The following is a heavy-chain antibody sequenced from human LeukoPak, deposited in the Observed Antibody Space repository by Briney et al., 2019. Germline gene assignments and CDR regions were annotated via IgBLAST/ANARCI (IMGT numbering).Heavy chain of an antibody. CDR3: AGLPAYYYDTSGFYFDY. V-gene: IGHV3-66*04. D-gene: IGHD3-22*01. CDR2: IYSGGNT. Sequence: GGSLRLSCAASGFTVSSNYMSWVRQAPGRGLEWVSVIYSGGNTYYADSVKGRFTISRDNSKNTLYLQMNSLRAEDTAVYYCAGLPAYYYDTSGFYFDYWGQGTLVTVSS. CDR1: GFTVSSNY. J-gene: IGHJ4*02.